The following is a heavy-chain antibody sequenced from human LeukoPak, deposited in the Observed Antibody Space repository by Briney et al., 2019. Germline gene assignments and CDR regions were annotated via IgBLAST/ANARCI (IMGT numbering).Heavy chain of an antibody. D-gene: IGHD1-26*01. V-gene: IGHV1-46*01. CDR2: INPSGGST. J-gene: IGHJ4*02. CDR3: ARGDGSY. CDR1: GYTFTIYY. Sequence: AAGTVSFTSSGYTFTIYYMHWVRQAPGQGLELMGIINPSGGSTSYSQKFQGRVTITRDTATSTVYMDLSILRPEDTAMYYCARGDGSYWGQGTLVTVYS.